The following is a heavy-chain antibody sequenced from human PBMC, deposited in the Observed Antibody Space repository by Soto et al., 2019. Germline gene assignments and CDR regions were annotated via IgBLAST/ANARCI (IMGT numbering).Heavy chain of an antibody. Sequence: QMQLQESGPGLVKPSETLSLTCNVSGGSISSYYWSWIRQPPGKGLEWIGYVYYSGSTNYNPSLKSRVTMSVDTSKNQFSLDLRSVTAADTAMYDCARARGHPYKYCSGDDCYSPYFDYWGQGTLVTVSS. CDR1: GGSISSYY. V-gene: IGHV4-59*01. CDR3: ARARGHPYKYCSGDDCYSPYFDY. J-gene: IGHJ4*02. CDR2: VYYSGST. D-gene: IGHD2-15*01.